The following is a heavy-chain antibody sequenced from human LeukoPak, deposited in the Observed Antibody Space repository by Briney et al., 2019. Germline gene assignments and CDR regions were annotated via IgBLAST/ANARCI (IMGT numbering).Heavy chain of an antibody. V-gene: IGHV3-23*01. D-gene: IGHD1-26*01. Sequence: GGSLRLSCIASGFTFSRYAMCWVRQAPGKGPDWVSPICGSGGTTHYAGSVQGRFSISRDKSKNTLYLQMNSLRVEDTALYYCVKKVVVGATAPYSDSQDWGQGTLVTVSS. CDR1: GFTFSRYA. CDR2: ICGSGGTT. CDR3: VKKVVVGATAPYSDSQD. J-gene: IGHJ1*01.